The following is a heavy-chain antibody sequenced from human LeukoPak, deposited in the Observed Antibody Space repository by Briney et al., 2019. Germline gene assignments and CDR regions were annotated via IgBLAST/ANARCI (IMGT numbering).Heavy chain of an antibody. Sequence: SETLSLTCTVSGYSISSGYYWGWIRQPPGKGLEWIGSIYHSGSTYYNPSLKSRVTISVDTSKNQFSLKLSSVTAADTAVYYRARERRDGYNHYYYYNYMDVWGKGTTVTVSS. V-gene: IGHV4-38-2*02. CDR2: IYHSGST. CDR3: ARERRDGYNHYYYYNYMDV. D-gene: IGHD5-24*01. CDR1: GYSISSGYY. J-gene: IGHJ6*03.